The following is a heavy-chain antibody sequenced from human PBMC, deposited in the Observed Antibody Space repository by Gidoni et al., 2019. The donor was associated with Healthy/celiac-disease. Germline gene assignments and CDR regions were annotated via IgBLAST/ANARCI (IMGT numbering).Heavy chain of an antibody. CDR3: ARDRDDIVVVVAATRPDAFDI. V-gene: IGHV3-48*03. CDR1: GFTFSSYE. CDR2: ISSSGSTI. D-gene: IGHD2-15*01. J-gene: IGHJ3*02. Sequence: EVQLVESGGGLVQPGGSLRLSCAASGFTFSSYEMNWVRQAPGKGLEWVSYISSSGSTIYYADSVKGRFTISRDNAKNSLYLQMNSLRAEDTAVYYCARDRDDIVVVVAATRPDAFDIWGQGTMVTVSS.